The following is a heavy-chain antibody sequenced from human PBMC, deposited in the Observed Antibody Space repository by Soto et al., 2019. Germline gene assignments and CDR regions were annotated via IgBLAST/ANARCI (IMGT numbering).Heavy chain of an antibody. D-gene: IGHD3-3*01. CDR2: IWYDGSNK. V-gene: IGHV3-33*01. CDR3: GRGDFPAFDHDAFDI. J-gene: IGHJ3*02. CDR1: GFTFSSYG. Sequence: QVQLVESGGGVVQPGRSLRLSCAASGFTFSSYGMHWVRQAPGKGLEWVAVIWYDGSNKYYADSVKGRFTISRDNSKNKLYLQMNSLRAEDTAVYYCGRGDFPAFDHDAFDIWGQGTMVTVSS.